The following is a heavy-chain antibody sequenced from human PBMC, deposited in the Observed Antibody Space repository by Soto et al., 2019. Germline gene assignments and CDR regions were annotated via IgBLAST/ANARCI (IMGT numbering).Heavy chain of an antibody. CDR2: INIRLSCI. CDR3: ARDPSDLWEPDQYWQP. V-gene: IGHV3-21*01. Sequence: GSLRLFCAASGVTVSSDSMNWVRQAPGKGLEWVSSINIRLSCIYYADSVKGRFNISRDNAKNSLYLQMNSLRGEDTAVYYCARDPSDLWEPDQYWQPWGQGTRVIVS. J-gene: IGHJ1*01. CDR1: GVTVSSDS. D-gene: IGHD1-26*01.